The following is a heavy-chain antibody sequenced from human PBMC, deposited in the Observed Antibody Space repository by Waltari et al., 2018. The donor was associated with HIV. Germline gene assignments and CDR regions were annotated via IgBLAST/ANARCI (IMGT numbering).Heavy chain of an antibody. CDR1: GGSFSGYY. CDR2: INHSGST. J-gene: IGHJ4*02. Sequence: QVQLQQWGAGLLKPSETLSLTCAVYGGSFSGYYWSWIRQPPGKGLEWIGEINHSGSTNYNPSLKSRVTISVDTSKNQFSLKLSSVTAADTAVYYCARDTLRYFETDYWGQGTLVTVSS. CDR3: ARDTLRYFETDY. V-gene: IGHV4-34*01. D-gene: IGHD3-9*01.